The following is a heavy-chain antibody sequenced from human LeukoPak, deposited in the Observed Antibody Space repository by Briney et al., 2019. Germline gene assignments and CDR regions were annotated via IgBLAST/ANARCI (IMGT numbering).Heavy chain of an antibody. Sequence: SGGSLRLSCAASGFTFSNAWISWVRQAPGKWLEWVGRIKSKTDGGTTDYAAPVKGRFTISRDDSKNTLYLQMNTLKPDDTAVSYCTTIGYCSSTSCYKIDYWGQGPLVTVSS. CDR1: GFTFSNAW. CDR3: TTIGYCSSTSCYKIDY. J-gene: IGHJ4*02. V-gene: IGHV3-15*01. D-gene: IGHD2-2*02. CDR2: IKSKTDGGTT.